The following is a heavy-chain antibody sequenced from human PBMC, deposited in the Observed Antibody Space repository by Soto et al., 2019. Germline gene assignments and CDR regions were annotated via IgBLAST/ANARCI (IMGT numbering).Heavy chain of an antibody. Sequence: QMKLVQSGPEVKKPGTSVKVSCKASGFTFTSSAVQWVRQARGQRLEWIGWIVVGSGNTNYAQKFQERVTITRDMSTSTAYMELSSLRSEDTAVYYCAARVGGSGSSTRAPYWYFDLWGRGTLVTVSS. CDR1: GFTFTSSA. V-gene: IGHV1-58*01. CDR2: IVVGSGNT. CDR3: AARVGGSGSSTRAPYWYFDL. J-gene: IGHJ2*01. D-gene: IGHD1-26*01.